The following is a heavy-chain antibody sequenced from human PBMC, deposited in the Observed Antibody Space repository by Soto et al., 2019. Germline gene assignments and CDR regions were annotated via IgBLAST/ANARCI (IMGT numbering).Heavy chain of an antibody. CDR3: AKEDGLTTGAFDY. Sequence: EVQLLESGGGLVQPGGSLRLSCAASGFTFISYAMSWVRQAPGKGLEWVSAISGSGGSTYYADSVKGRFNIPRDNTKNTLYLQMNSLRAEDTAVYYCAKEDGLTTGAFDYWGQGTLVTVSS. CDR1: GFTFISYA. V-gene: IGHV3-23*01. J-gene: IGHJ4*02. D-gene: IGHD1-1*01. CDR2: ISGSGGST.